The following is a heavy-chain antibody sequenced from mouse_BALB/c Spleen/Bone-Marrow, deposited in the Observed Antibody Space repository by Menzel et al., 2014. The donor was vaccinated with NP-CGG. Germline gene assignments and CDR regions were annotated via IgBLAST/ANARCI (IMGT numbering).Heavy chain of an antibody. CDR3: ARSRGLYHYWYFDV. J-gene: IGHJ1*01. D-gene: IGHD1-3*01. CDR2: IDPSDDYI. CDR1: GYTFTSYW. V-gene: IGHV1-69*02. Sequence: VQLQESGAEPVKPGASVKLSCKASGYTFTSYWMNWVKQTPGQGLEWIGEIDPSDDYINYNQKFKDKGTLTVDISSSKAYMQISILTSDDSAVYYCARSRGLYHYWYFDVWGAGTTLTVSS.